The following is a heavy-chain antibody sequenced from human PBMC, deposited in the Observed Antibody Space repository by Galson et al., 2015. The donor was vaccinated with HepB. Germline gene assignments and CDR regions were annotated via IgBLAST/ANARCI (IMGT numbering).Heavy chain of an antibody. CDR3: ARDNPVVPTADDAFDI. Sequence: TLSLTCTVSGGSISSGGYYWSWIRQHPGKGLEWIGYIYYSGSTYYNPSLKRRVTISVDPSKNQFSLRLSSVTAADTAVYYCARDNPVVPTADDAFDIWGQGTMVTVSS. J-gene: IGHJ3*02. CDR2: IYYSGST. V-gene: IGHV4-31*03. CDR1: GGSISSGGYY. D-gene: IGHD2-2*01.